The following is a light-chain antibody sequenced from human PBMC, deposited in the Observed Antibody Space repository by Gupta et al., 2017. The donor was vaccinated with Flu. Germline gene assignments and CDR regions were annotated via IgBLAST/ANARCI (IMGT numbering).Light chain of an antibody. V-gene: IGKV3-15*01. CDR1: QSVNSK. CDR3: QQYKNGPWT. CDR2: GSS. Sequence: PAPLAVSPGERATLSCRASQSVNSKLAWYQQKPGQAPRLLIYGSSTRARGIPARFSGSGSGTEVTLTINSLQSEDFALYYSQQYKNGPWTFGQGTKVEIK. J-gene: IGKJ1*01.